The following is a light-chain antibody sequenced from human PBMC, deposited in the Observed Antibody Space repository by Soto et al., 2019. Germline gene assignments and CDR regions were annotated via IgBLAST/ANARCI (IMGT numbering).Light chain of an antibody. Sequence: QSALTQPASVSGSPGQSITISCTGTSSDVGAYGYVSWYQQHPGKAPKLMIYEVSYRPSGVSNRFSGSKSGNAASLTISGLPAEDEADYYCSSYTTSSTVVCGGGTKLTVL. CDR1: SSDVGAYGY. CDR3: SSYTTSSTVV. J-gene: IGLJ2*01. V-gene: IGLV2-14*01. CDR2: EVS.